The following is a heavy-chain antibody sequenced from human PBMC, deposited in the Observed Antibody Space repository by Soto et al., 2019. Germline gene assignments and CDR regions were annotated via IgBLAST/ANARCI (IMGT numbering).Heavy chain of an antibody. D-gene: IGHD3-10*01. CDR2: IIPILGIA. Sequence: SVKVSCKASGGTFSSYTISWVRQAPGQGLEWMGRIIPILGIANYAQKFQGRVTITADKSTSTAYMELSSLRSEDTAVYYCARVGESAPHYYYMDVWGKGTTVTVSS. V-gene: IGHV1-69*02. CDR3: ARVGESAPHYYYMDV. J-gene: IGHJ6*03. CDR1: GGTFSSYT.